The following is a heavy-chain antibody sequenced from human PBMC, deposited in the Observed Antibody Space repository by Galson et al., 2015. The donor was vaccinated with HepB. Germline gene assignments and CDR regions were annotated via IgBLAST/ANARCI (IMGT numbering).Heavy chain of an antibody. J-gene: IGHJ3*02. D-gene: IGHD3-10*01. V-gene: IGHV3-64D*06. Sequence: SLRLSCAASGFTFSTYTMHWVRQAPGKGLEYVSGISGHGESTYYAESVKGRFTISRDNSKNTLYLQMSSLRPEDTAVYYCVKDYFHSGSLRAFDIWGQGTMVTVSS. CDR3: VKDYFHSGSLRAFDI. CDR1: GFTFSTYT. CDR2: ISGHGEST.